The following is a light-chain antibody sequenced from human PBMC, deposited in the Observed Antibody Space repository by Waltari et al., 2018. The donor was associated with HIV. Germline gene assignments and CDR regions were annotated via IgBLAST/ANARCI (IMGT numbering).Light chain of an antibody. CDR1: SPNIRRNT. V-gene: IGLV1-44*01. CDR2: SNA. Sequence: QSVLTQPPSASGTPGQRVTISCSGSSPNIRRNTVSWYQQLPGTAPKLLIYSNAQRPSGVPDRFSGSKSGTSASLAISGLQSEDEADYYCAAWDDSLNGWVFGGGTKLTVL. CDR3: AAWDDSLNGWV. J-gene: IGLJ3*02.